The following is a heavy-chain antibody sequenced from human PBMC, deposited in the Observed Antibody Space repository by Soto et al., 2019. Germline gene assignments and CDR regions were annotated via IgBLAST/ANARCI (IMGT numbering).Heavy chain of an antibody. CDR2: IYYSGST. CDR3: ARDHRWSYYAFDI. CDR1: GGSISSGGYY. Sequence: QVQLQESGPGLVKPSQTLSLTCTVSGGSISSGGYYWSWIRQHPGKGLEWIGYIYYSGSTYYNPALKSRVTISVDTSKNQFSLKLSSVTAGDKAGYYWARDHRWSYYAFDIRGQRKMVTVPS. J-gene: IGHJ3*02. D-gene: IGHD1-26*01. V-gene: IGHV4-31*03.